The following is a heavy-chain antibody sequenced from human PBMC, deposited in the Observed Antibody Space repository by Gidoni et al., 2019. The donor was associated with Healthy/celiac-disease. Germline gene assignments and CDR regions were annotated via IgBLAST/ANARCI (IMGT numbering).Heavy chain of an antibody. CDR1: GFTFSSYS. CDR3: ARDLGYCSSTSCYTPFDY. V-gene: IGHV3-21*01. D-gene: IGHD2-2*02. J-gene: IGHJ4*02. CDR2: ISSSSSYI. Sequence: EVQLVESGGGLVKPGGSLRLSCAASGFTFSSYSMNWVRQAPGKGLEWVSSISSSSSYIYYADSVKGRFTISRDNAKNSLYLQMNSLRAEDTAVYYCARDLGYCSSTSCYTPFDYWGQGTLVTVSS.